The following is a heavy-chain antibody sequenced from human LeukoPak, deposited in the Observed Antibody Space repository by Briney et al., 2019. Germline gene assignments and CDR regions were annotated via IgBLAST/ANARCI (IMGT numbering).Heavy chain of an antibody. D-gene: IGHD4-23*01. CDR3: AKDAFGGNSFFDY. J-gene: IGHJ4*02. V-gene: IGHV3-23*01. CDR1: GFTFSSYA. CDR2: ISGSGSST. Sequence: GGSLRLSCAASGFTFSSYAMSWVRQAPGKGLEWVSAISGSGSSTYYADSVKGRFTISRYNTENNLYLQMNSLRGEDTAVYYCAKDAFGGNSFFDYWGQGTLVTVSS.